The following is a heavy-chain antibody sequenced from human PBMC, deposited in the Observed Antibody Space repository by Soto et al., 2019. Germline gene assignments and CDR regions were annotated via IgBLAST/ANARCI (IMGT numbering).Heavy chain of an antibody. V-gene: IGHV4-59*01. CDR1: GGSISSYY. Sequence: SETLSLTCTVSGGSISSYYWSWIRQPPGKGLEWIGYIYYSGSTNYNPSLKSRVTISVDTSKNQFSLTLSSVTAADTAVYYCARSTVRRSWFDPWGQGTLVTVSS. D-gene: IGHD3-10*01. J-gene: IGHJ5*02. CDR3: ARSTVRRSWFDP. CDR2: IYYSGST.